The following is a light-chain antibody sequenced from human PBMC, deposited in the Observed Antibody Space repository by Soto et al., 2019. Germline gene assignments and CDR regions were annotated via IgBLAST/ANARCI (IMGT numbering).Light chain of an antibody. V-gene: IGLV2-14*01. J-gene: IGLJ3*02. CDR2: EVS. Sequence: QSALTQPASVSGSPGQSITISCTGTSSDVGGYNYVSWYQQHPGKAPKLMIYEVSNRPSGVSNRFSGSKSGNTASLTISGLQADDEADYYCSSYTSFYTWVFGGGTKLTVL. CDR3: SSYTSFYTWV. CDR1: SSDVGGYNY.